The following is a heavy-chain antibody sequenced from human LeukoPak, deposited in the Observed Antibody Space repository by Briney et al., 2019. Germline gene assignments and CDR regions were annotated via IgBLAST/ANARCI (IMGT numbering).Heavy chain of an antibody. CDR3: ARDMYSSSPGVLDY. CDR1: GFTFSNYA. J-gene: IGHJ4*02. V-gene: IGHV3-30*03. Sequence: PGGSLRLSCAVSGFTFSNYAMHWVRQAPGKGLEWVALISYDGTNEYYADSVKGRFTISRDNAKNSLYLQMNSLRAEDTAVYYCARDMYSSSPGVLDYWGQGTLVTVSS. D-gene: IGHD6-6*01. CDR2: ISYDGTNE.